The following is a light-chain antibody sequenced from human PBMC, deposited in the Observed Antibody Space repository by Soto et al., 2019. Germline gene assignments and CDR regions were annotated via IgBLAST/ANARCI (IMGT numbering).Light chain of an antibody. J-gene: IGLJ2*01. CDR3: AAWDDSLSGPV. CDR1: SSNIGSNY. V-gene: IGLV1-47*01. CDR2: RNN. Sequence: QLVLTQPPSASGTPGQRVTISCSGSSSNIGSNYVYWYQQLPGTAPKLLIYRNNQRPSGVPDRFSGSKSGPSASLAISGLRSEDEADYYCAAWDDSLSGPVFGGGTKLTVL.